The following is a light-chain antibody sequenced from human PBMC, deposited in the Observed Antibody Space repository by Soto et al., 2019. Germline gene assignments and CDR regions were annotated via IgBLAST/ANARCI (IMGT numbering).Light chain of an antibody. CDR1: QSVSSSY. V-gene: IGKV3-20*01. Sequence: EIVLTQSPGTLSLSPGERATLSCRASQSVSSSYLAWYQQKPGQAPRLLIYGASSRATGIPDRFSGSGSGKDFTLTISRLEPEDFAVYYCQQYGSEPLTFGGGSKVEIK. J-gene: IGKJ4*01. CDR3: QQYGSEPLT. CDR2: GAS.